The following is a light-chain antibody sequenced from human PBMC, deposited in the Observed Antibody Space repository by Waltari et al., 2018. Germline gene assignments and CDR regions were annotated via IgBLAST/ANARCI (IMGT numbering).Light chain of an antibody. V-gene: IGLV2-14*01. Sequence: QSTLTQPASVSGSPGQSITISCTGTSRDVGGYHYVAWYQQHPGKAPKLMIYDVSKRPSGVSNRFSGSRSGNTASLTISGLQAEDEADYYCSSYTSSSVYVFGTGTKVTVL. CDR1: SRDVGGYHY. CDR2: DVS. J-gene: IGLJ1*01. CDR3: SSYTSSSVYV.